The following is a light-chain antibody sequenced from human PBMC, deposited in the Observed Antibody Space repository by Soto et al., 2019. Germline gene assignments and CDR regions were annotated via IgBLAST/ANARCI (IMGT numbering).Light chain of an antibody. CDR2: INN. CDR3: GAWDDGLNGVV. V-gene: IGLV1-44*01. CDR1: GSNIGGNA. Sequence: QAVVTQPPSASGTPGQRVTLTCSGGGSNIGGNAVNWYQQLPGTAPKLLIYINNQRPSGVPDRFSGSKSGTSASLAISGLQSEDEAHYYCGAWDDGLNGVVFGGGTQLTVL. J-gene: IGLJ7*01.